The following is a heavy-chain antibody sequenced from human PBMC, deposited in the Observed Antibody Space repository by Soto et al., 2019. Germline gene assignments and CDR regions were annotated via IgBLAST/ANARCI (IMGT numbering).Heavy chain of an antibody. J-gene: IGHJ4*02. CDR2: INHSGST. D-gene: IGHD2-15*01. CDR3: ARGGVVVAAKGDFDY. V-gene: IGHV4-34*01. Sequence: SETLSLTCAVYGGSFSGYYWNWIRQPPGKGLEWIGEINHSGSTNYNPSLKSRVTISVDTSKNQFSLKMNSVTAADTAVYYCARGGVVVAAKGDFDYWGQGTMVTV. CDR1: GGSFSGYY.